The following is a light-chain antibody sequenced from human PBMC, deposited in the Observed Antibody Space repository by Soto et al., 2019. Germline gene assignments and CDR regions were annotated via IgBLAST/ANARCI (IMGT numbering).Light chain of an antibody. Sequence: EIVLTQSPATLSLSPGERATLSCRASQSVSIYLAWYQQKPGQAPRLLIYDASIRATAIPARFSDSGSGTDFTLTISGPAPEDFAVYYCQDRSDWLFSFGPGTTVDIK. J-gene: IGKJ3*01. CDR3: QDRSDWLFS. CDR1: QSVSIY. CDR2: DAS. V-gene: IGKV3-11*01.